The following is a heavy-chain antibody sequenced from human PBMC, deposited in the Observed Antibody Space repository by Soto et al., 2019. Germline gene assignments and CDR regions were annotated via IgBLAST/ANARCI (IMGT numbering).Heavy chain of an antibody. CDR3: ARDRTIMVRGVPYWTPCTDV. Sequence: GGSLRLSCAASGFTFSSYSMNWVRQAPGKGLEWVSSISSSSSYIYYADSVKGRFTISRDNAKNSLYLQMNSLRAEDTAVYYCARDRTIMVRGVPYWTPCTDVWGQGTTVTAP. CDR2: ISSSSSYI. CDR1: GFTFSSYS. V-gene: IGHV3-21*01. J-gene: IGHJ6*02. D-gene: IGHD3-10*01.